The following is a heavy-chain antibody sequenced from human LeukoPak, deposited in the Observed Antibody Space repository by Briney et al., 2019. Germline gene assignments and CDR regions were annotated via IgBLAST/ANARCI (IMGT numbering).Heavy chain of an antibody. CDR1: GYTFTSYG. Sequence: VKIPCKASGYTFTSYGISWVRQAPAQGLEWMGWISAYNGNTNYAQKLQGRVTMTTDTSTSTAYMELRSLRSDDTAVYYCARDYGIAVAGFFSVGGFRMDVWGQGTTVTVSS. CDR3: ARDYGIAVAGFFSVGGFRMDV. D-gene: IGHD6-19*01. CDR2: ISAYNGNT. V-gene: IGHV1-18*04. J-gene: IGHJ6*02.